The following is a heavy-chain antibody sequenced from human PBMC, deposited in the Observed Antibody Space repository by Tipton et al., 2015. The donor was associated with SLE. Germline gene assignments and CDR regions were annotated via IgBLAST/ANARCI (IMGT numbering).Heavy chain of an antibody. CDR1: GGSISSYF. D-gene: IGHD3-22*01. CDR3: ARAGYDATGYFMNYFDY. CDR2: VYYTGTT. V-gene: IGHV4-59*01. J-gene: IGHJ4*02. Sequence: TLSLTCTVSGGSISSYFWSWIRQSPGKGLEWIGYVYYTGTTNYDPSLGSRVTMSADTSRNQFSLRLSSVTTADTAVYYCARAGYDATGYFMNYFDYWGQGALVTVSS.